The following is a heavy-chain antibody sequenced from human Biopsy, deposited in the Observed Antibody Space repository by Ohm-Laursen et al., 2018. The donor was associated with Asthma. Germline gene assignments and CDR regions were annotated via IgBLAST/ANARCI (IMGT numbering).Heavy chain of an antibody. CDR3: ARAVDYSHYYGVDV. CDR1: GYTFNSAG. Sequence: SSVKVSCNASGYTFNSAGITWVRQAPGQGLEWMGWISVYNGNTKVAQKLQDRVTMITDTSTSTAYMELRSLRSDDTAVYFCARAVDYSHYYGVDVWGQGTTVTVS. D-gene: IGHD3-10*01. J-gene: IGHJ6*02. CDR2: ISVYNGNT. V-gene: IGHV1-18*01.